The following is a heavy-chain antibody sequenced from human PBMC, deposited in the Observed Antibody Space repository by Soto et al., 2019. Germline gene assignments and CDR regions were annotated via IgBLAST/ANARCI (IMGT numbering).Heavy chain of an antibody. Sequence: GGSLILTKVASGFIFSTYGMNGGLQAPGKGLEWVSGISASGDSTYTADSVKGRFTISRDNSRNTLYMQMHSLRAEDTAVYYCAKDRGEGVGVGSDAFEAWGQGAVVTVSS. V-gene: IGHV3-23*01. CDR2: ISASGDST. D-gene: IGHD1-26*01. J-gene: IGHJ3*01. CDR1: GFIFSTYG. CDR3: AKDRGEGVGVGSDAFEA.